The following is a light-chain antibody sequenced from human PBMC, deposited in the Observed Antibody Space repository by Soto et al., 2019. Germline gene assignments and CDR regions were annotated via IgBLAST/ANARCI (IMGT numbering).Light chain of an antibody. CDR2: IND. V-gene: IGLV1-44*01. CDR1: SSNIAGNT. J-gene: IGLJ2*01. Sequence: QSVLTQPPSLSGTPGQRVTISCSGSSSNIAGNTVHWYQHLPGTAPKLLIYINDQRPSGVPGRFSASTSGTSASLAISGLQSDDEADYYCAAWDESLNHPVFGGGTKLTVL. CDR3: AAWDESLNHPV.